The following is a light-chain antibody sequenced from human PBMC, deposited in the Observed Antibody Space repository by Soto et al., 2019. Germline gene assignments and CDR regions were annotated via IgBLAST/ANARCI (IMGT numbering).Light chain of an antibody. CDR1: QSVSSN. CDR3: QKYNNWPVT. CDR2: GAS. J-gene: IGKJ5*01. V-gene: IGKV3-15*01. Sequence: EIVMTQSPATLSVSPGERATLSCRASQSVSSNLAWYQQKPGQAPRLLIYGASTRATGIPARFSGSGSGTEFTLTISSLQSEDFAVYYCQKYNNWPVTFGQGTRLAIK.